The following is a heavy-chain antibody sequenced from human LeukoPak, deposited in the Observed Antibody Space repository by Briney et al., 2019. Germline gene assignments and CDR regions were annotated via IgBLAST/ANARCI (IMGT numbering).Heavy chain of an antibody. CDR3: ARERRAMVALGPDY. V-gene: IGHV1-18*01. D-gene: IGHD5-18*01. J-gene: IGHJ4*02. CDR2: ISAYNGNT. CDR1: GYTFTSYG. Sequence: ASVKVSCKASGYTFTSYGISWVRQAPGQGLEWMGWISAYNGNTNYAQKLQGRVTMTTDTSTSTAYMELRSLRSDDTAVYYCARERRAMVALGPDYWGQGTLVTVSS.